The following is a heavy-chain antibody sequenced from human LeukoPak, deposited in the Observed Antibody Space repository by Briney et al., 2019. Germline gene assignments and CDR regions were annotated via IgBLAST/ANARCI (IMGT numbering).Heavy chain of an antibody. Sequence: GGSLRLSCAASGFTFSSYAMHWVRQAPGKGLEWVAVISYDGSNKYYADSVKGRFTISRDNSKNTLYLQMNSLRAEDTAVYYCARGGYYDFWSGSSPTRPLDYWGQGTLVTVSS. CDR3: ARGGYYDFWSGSSPTRPLDY. CDR2: ISYDGSNK. J-gene: IGHJ4*02. V-gene: IGHV3-30*04. CDR1: GFTFSSYA. D-gene: IGHD3-3*01.